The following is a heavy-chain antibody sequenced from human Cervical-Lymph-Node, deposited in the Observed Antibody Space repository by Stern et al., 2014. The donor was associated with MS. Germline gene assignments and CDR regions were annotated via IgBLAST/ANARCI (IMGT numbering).Heavy chain of an antibody. V-gene: IGHV3-11*01. CDR1: GFTFSDYY. J-gene: IGHJ4*02. D-gene: IGHD3-22*01. CDR3: ARDRHYYDSSGYRYYFDY. Sequence: DQLVESGGGLVKPGGSLRLSCAASGFTFSDYYMSWIRQAPGKGLEWVSYISSSGSTIYYADSVKGRFTISRDNAKNSLYLQMNSLRAEDTAVYYCARDRHYYDSSGYRYYFDYWGQGTLVTVSS. CDR2: ISSSGSTI.